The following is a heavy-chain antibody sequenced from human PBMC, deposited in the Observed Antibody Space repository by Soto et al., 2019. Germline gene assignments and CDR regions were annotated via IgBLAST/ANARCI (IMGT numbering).Heavy chain of an antibody. CDR2: IYYSGST. Sequence: QVQLQESGPGLVKPSQTLSLTCTVSGGSISSGDYYWSWIRQPPGKGLEWIGYIYYSGSTYYNPSPKSRVTISVDTSKNQFSLKLSSVTAADTAVYYCAGTAAQGYYYYGMDGWGQGSTVTGSS. CDR3: AGTAAQGYYYYGMDG. J-gene: IGHJ6*01. V-gene: IGHV4-30-4*01. D-gene: IGHD2-21*02. CDR1: GGSISSGDYY.